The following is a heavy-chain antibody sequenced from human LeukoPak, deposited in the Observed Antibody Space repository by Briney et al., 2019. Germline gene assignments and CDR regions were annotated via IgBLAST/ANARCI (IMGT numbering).Heavy chain of an antibody. Sequence: GGSLRLSCAASGFTFSRYNMNWVRQAPGKGLEWVSSISSGSSYIYYADSVKGRFAISRDNAKNSLYLQMNSLRAEDTAVYYCARDQGGVGYWGQGTLVTVSS. CDR2: ISSGSSYI. J-gene: IGHJ4*02. D-gene: IGHD3-16*01. V-gene: IGHV3-21*01. CDR3: ARDQGGVGY. CDR1: GFTFSRYN.